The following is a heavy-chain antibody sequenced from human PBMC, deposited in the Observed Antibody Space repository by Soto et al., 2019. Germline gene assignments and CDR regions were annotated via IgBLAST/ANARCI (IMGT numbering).Heavy chain of an antibody. J-gene: IGHJ6*01. CDR1: GGTFSSYA. V-gene: IGHV1-69*01. CDR2: IIPIFGTA. Sequence: QVQLVQSGDEVKKPGSSVKVSCKASGGTFSSYAISWVRQAPGQGLEWMGGIIPIFGTANYAQKFQGRVTITADESTITAYMELSSLRSEETVVYYCARDAGGTTVDSGMDVWGQGTPVTVSS. D-gene: IGHD4-17*01. CDR3: ARDAGGTTVDSGMDV.